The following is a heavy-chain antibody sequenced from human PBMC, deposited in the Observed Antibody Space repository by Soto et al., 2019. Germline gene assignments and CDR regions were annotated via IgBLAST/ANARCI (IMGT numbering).Heavy chain of an antibody. CDR2: ISYDGSNK. V-gene: IGHV3-30*18. D-gene: IGHD4-17*01. Sequence: QVQLVESGGGVVQPGRSLRLSCAASGFTFSSYGMHWVRQAPGKGLEWVAVISYDGSNKYYAGSVKGRFTISRDNSKNTLYLQMNSLRAEDTAVYYCAKSRTTVTTLYYFDYWGQGTLVTVSS. CDR1: GFTFSSYG. J-gene: IGHJ4*02. CDR3: AKSRTTVTTLYYFDY.